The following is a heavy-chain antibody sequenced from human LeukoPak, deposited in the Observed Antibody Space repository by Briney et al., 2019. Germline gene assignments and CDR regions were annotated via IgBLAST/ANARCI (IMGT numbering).Heavy chain of an antibody. D-gene: IGHD5-12*01. CDR2: IIPIFGTA. V-gene: IGHV1-69*05. CDR3: ARDRLVATISGGFDY. Sequence: ASVKVSCKASGGTFISYAISWVRQAPGQGLEWMGGIIPIFGTANYAQKFQGRVTITTDESTSTAYMELSSLRSKDTAVYYCARDRLVATISGGFDYWGQGTLVTVSS. J-gene: IGHJ4*02. CDR1: GGTFISYA.